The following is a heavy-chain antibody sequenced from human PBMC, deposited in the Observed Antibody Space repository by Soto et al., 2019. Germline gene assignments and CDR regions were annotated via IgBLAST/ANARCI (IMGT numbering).Heavy chain of an antibody. J-gene: IGHJ4*02. CDR1: GFTFSDYG. Sequence: QIQLVQSGAEVKKPGASVKVSCKASGFTFSDYGFSWVRQAPGRGLEWMGWISAFNGETNYTQKSEGRVAMTTDAATTTAYMELRSLTVDDTAVYYCVRDQQWLLPVPRNFDYGGQGTVVTVSS. CDR3: VRDQQWLLPVPRNFDY. V-gene: IGHV1-18*01. CDR2: ISAFNGET. D-gene: IGHD6-19*01.